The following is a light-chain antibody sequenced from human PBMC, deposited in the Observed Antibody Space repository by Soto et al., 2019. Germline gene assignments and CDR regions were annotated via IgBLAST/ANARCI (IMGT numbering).Light chain of an antibody. CDR2: GNS. Sequence: QSALTQPPSVSGAPGQRVTISCTGSGSNIGAGYDVHWYQQLPGTAPKVLIYGNSNRPSGVPDRFSGSKSGTSASLAITGLQAEDEADYYCQSYDGSLSGSVFGGGTKLTVL. CDR3: QSYDGSLSGSV. CDR1: GSNIGAGYD. J-gene: IGLJ2*01. V-gene: IGLV1-40*01.